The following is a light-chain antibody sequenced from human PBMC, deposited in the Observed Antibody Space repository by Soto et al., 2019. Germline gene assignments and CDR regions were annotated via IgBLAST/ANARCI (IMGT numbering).Light chain of an antibody. Sequence: QSVLTQPPSVSKAPRQRVTISCSGSSSNIGNNAVNWYQQLPGKAPKLLIYYDDLLPSGVSDRFSGSKSGTSASLAISGLQSEDEADYYCAAWDDSLNVQVFGGGTKLTVL. CDR3: AAWDDSLNVQV. CDR2: YDD. V-gene: IGLV1-36*01. CDR1: SSNIGNNA. J-gene: IGLJ3*02.